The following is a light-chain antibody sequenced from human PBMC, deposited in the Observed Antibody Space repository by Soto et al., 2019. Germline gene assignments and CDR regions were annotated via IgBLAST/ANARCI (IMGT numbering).Light chain of an antibody. Sequence: DIQMTQSPSSVSASVGDRVTITCRASQDISTWLAWYQQKPGKAPKLLIYSASSLQTGVPSTFSGRGSGTDFTLTISSLQPGDVATYYCQQANSFPWTFGQGTKVEIK. CDR1: QDISTW. V-gene: IGKV1-12*01. CDR3: QQANSFPWT. CDR2: SAS. J-gene: IGKJ1*01.